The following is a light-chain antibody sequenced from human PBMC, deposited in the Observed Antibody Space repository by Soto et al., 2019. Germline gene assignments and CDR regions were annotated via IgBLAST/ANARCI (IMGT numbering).Light chain of an antibody. Sequence: DSQMTPSAPSVSATVRDSVMITYRANQDVGNWLAWYQQKPGKAPTLLIHGASSLQSGVPPRYSGRGYGTDFTLTSSRLQPEDFATYYRQHANSFPITFGQGTRLEIK. J-gene: IGKJ5*01. V-gene: IGKV1-12*01. CDR3: QHANSFPIT. CDR1: QDVGNW. CDR2: GAS.